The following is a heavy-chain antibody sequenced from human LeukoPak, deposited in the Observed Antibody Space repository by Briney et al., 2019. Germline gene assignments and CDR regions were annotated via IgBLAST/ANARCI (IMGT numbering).Heavy chain of an antibody. Sequence: ASVRVSCKASGYTFTSYDINWVRQATGQGLEWMGWMNPNSGNTGYAQKFQGRVTITKNTSISTAYMELSSLRSEDTAVYYCARGVNTYLWFGGDYMEVWGKGSTVTVSS. CDR1: GYTFTSYD. D-gene: IGHD3-16*01. CDR2: MNPNSGNT. J-gene: IGHJ6*03. V-gene: IGHV1-8*03. CDR3: ARGVNTYLWFGGDYMEV.